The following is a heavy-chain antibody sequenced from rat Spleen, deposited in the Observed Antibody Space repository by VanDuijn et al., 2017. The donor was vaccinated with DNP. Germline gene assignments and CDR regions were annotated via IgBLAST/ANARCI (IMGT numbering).Heavy chain of an antibody. D-gene: IGHD1-11*01. CDR2: INYSGNP. CDR3: ARGLNYGGYIYSWYFDF. Sequence: EVQFQESGPGLVKSSQSLSLTCSVTGYSITSNYWAWIRKFPGNKMEWMGYINYSGNPAYNPSLRSRISITRDTSKNQFFLQLNSVTTEDTATYYCARGLNYGGYIYSWYFDFWGPGTMVTVSS. CDR1: GYSITSNY. J-gene: IGHJ1*01. V-gene: IGHV3-1*01.